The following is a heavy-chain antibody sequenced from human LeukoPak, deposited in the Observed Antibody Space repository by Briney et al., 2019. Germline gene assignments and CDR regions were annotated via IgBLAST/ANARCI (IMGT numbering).Heavy chain of an antibody. CDR2: ISAYNGNT. CDR3: ARVEYYYDSSGLFQH. D-gene: IGHD3-22*01. Sequence: GASVKVSCKASGYTFTDYGISWVRQAPGQGLEWMGWISAYNGNTNYAQKLQGRVTMTTDTSTSTAYMELRSLRSDDTAVYYCARVEYYYDSSGLFQHWGQGTLVTVSS. J-gene: IGHJ1*01. CDR1: GYTFTDYG. V-gene: IGHV1-18*01.